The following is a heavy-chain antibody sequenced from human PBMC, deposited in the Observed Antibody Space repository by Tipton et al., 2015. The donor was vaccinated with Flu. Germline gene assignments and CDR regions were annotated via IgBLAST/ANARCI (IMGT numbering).Heavy chain of an antibody. J-gene: IGHJ4*02. CDR1: GGSISSYY. Sequence: GLVKPSETLSLTCTVSGGSISSYYWSWIRQPPGKGLEWIGYIYYSGSTNYNPSLKSRVTISVDTSKNQFSVKLSSVTAADTAVYYCARDRVDSSGFIDYWGQGTLVTVSS. CDR3: ARDRVDSSGFIDY. V-gene: IGHV4-59*01. CDR2: IYYSGST. D-gene: IGHD3-22*01.